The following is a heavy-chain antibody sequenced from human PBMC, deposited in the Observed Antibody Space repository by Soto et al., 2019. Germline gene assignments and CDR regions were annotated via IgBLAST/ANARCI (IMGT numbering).Heavy chain of an antibody. V-gene: IGHV3-23*01. CDR2: ISADISYT. CDR3: ANQNTAKRAFDI. CDR1: GFDFINNA. Sequence: EAQLLESGGGLVQPGGSLRLSCTASGFDFINNAMAWVRQAPGKGLEWVSTISADISYTYYADSLKGRFTISRDNSKNTVYLQMNSLRADDTAVYYCANQNTAKRAFDIWGQGTMVTVSS. J-gene: IGHJ3*02. D-gene: IGHD2-21*02.